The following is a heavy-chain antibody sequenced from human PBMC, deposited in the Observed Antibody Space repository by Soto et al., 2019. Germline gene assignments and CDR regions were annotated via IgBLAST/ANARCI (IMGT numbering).Heavy chain of an antibody. V-gene: IGHV3-48*02. J-gene: IGHJ4*02. CDR2: ISSSSSTI. Sequence: EVQLVESGGGLVQPGGSLRLSCAASGFTFSSYSMNWVRQAPGKGLEWVSYISSSSSTIYYADSVKGRFTISRDNAKNTLYLQKNSMRDDDTAVYYCAREGYSSSWYLRPRYYFDYWGQGTLVTVSS. D-gene: IGHD6-13*01. CDR1: GFTFSSYS. CDR3: AREGYSSSWYLRPRYYFDY.